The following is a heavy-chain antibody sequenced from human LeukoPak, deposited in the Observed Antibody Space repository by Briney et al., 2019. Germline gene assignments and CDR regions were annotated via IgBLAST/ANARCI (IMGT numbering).Heavy chain of an antibody. D-gene: IGHD3-22*01. CDR2: IYYSGST. CDR3: ARVGYSYDSSGYYRWFDP. Sequence: SDTLSLTCTVSGGSISSHYWSWIRQPPGNGLEWIGYIYYSGSTNYSPSLKSRVTISVDTSKNQFSLKLSSVPAADTAVYYCARVGYSYDSSGYYRWFDPWGQGTLVTVS. CDR1: GGSISSHY. V-gene: IGHV4-59*11. J-gene: IGHJ5*02.